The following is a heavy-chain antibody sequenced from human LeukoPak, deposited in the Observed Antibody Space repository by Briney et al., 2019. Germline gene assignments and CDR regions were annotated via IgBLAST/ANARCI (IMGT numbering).Heavy chain of an antibody. V-gene: IGHV3-30*02. CDR1: GFTFSSYG. CDR2: IRNDGSNK. Sequence: PGGSLRLSCAASGFTFSSYGMDWVRQAPGKGLEWVAFIRNDGSNKYYADSVKGRFTISRDNSKNTLYLQMNSLRAEDTAVYYCAKFSHGSGSSDGYFDYWGQGTLVTVSS. J-gene: IGHJ4*02. D-gene: IGHD3-10*01. CDR3: AKFSHGSGSSDGYFDY.